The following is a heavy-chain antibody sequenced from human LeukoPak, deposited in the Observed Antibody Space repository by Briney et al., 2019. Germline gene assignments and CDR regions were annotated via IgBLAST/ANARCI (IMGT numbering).Heavy chain of an antibody. CDR2: ISWNSGSI. J-gene: IGHJ4*02. CDR1: GFTFDDYA. D-gene: IGHD6-6*01. Sequence: PGRSLRLSCAASGFTFDDYAMHWVRQAPGKGLEWVSGISWNSGSIGYADSVKGRFTISRDNAKNSLYLQMNSLRAEDTALYYCAKDIGSSSSFDYWGQGTLVTVSS. CDR3: AKDIGSSSSFDY. V-gene: IGHV3-9*01.